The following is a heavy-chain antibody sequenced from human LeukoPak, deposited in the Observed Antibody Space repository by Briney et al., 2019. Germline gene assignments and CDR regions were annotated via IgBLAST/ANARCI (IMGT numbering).Heavy chain of an antibody. J-gene: IGHJ4*02. D-gene: IGHD6-13*01. CDR1: GGSFSSYA. CDR2: IIPILGIA. CDR3: ATVAAGGIYYFDY. V-gene: IGHV1-69*04. Sequence: GASVKVSCKASGGSFSSYAISWVRQAPGQGLEWMGRIIPILGIANYAQKFQGRVTITADKSTSTAYMELSSLRSEDTAVYYCATVAAGGIYYFDYWGQGTLVTVSS.